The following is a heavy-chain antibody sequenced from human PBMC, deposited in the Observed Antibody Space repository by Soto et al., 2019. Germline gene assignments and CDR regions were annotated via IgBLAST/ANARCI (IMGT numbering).Heavy chain of an antibody. V-gene: IGHV3-21*01. Sequence: GGSLRLSCAASGFTFSSYSMNWVRQAPGKGLEWVSSISSSSSYIYYADSVKGRFTISRDNAKNSLYLQMNSLRAEDTAVYYCAKSTNYDFWSGYYSKDDYYYMDVWGKGTTVTVSS. CDR3: AKSTNYDFWSGYYSKDDYYYMDV. J-gene: IGHJ6*03. D-gene: IGHD3-3*01. CDR2: ISSSSSYI. CDR1: GFTFSSYS.